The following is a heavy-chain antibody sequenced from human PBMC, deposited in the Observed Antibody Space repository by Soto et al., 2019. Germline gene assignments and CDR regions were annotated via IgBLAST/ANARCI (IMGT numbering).Heavy chain of an antibody. CDR2: ISDSGST. CDR3: ARDPGRYYCTNTICLFFFDH. V-gene: IGHV3-23*01. Sequence: EVQLLESGGALVQPGGSLRLSCAASGFTFSNHAMNWVRQAPGKGLEWVSTISDSGSTYYADSVKGPVTISRDNTKNTLDLQMNSLTADATAVYYSARDPGRYYCTNTICLFFFDHWNQGSLVIVSS. CDR1: GFTFSNHA. D-gene: IGHD2-8*01. J-gene: IGHJ4*02.